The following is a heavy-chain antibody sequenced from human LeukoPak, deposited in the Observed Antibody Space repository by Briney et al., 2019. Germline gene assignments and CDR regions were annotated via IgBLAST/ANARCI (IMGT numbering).Heavy chain of an antibody. D-gene: IGHD6-19*01. J-gene: IGHJ4*02. CDR3: AKDGDTSGWYRAYYFDD. V-gene: IGHV3-23*01. CDR2: ISGSGGST. Sequence: GGSLRLSCAASGFTFSSYAMSWVRQAPGKGLEWVSAISGSGGSTYYADSVKGRFTISRDNSKNTLYLQMNSLRAEDTAVYYCAKDGDTSGWYRAYYFDDWGQGTLVTVSS. CDR1: GFTFSSYA.